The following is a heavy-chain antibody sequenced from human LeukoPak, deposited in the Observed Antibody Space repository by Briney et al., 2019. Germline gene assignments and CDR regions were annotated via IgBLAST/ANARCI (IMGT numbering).Heavy chain of an antibody. Sequence: PGGSLRLSCATSGFTFSDYSMNWVRQAPGRGLEWISYIGLGSGFVSYSDSVKGRFTISRDTARNPVDLQMNSLRADDTAVYYCARDHKWAFDYWGQGTLVTVSS. V-gene: IGHV3-21*05. CDR2: IGLGSGFV. CDR3: ARDHKWAFDY. CDR1: GFTFSDYS. J-gene: IGHJ4*02. D-gene: IGHD1-26*01.